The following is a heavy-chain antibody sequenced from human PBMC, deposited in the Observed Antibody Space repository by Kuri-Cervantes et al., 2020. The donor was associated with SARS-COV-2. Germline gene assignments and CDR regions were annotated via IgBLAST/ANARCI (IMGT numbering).Heavy chain of an antibody. CDR2: IKQDGSEK. D-gene: IGHD2-15*01. J-gene: IGHJ5*02. V-gene: IGHV3-7*03. CDR1: GFTFSSYW. CDR3: ARDASWALDL. Sequence: GESLKISCAASGFTFSSYWMSWVRQAPGKGLEWVANIKQDGSEKYYVDSVKGRFTISRDNAKNSLYLQMNTLRAEDTAVYYCARDASWALDLWGQGTLVTVSS.